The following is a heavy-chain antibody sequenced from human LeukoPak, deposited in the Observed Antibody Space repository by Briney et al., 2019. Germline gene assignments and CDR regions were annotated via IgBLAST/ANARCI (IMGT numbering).Heavy chain of an antibody. Sequence: GGSLRLSCAASGGTFGGDAMHWGRQGPGKGLEWVSGMSWNSGERNYANSLKERLTISRDTATISLYLHMNSLRAEATALYYCAKSHSYDFWRGYMDVWGQGTPVTVSS. CDR3: AKSHSYDFWRGYMDV. J-gene: IGHJ6*02. V-gene: IGHV3-9*01. D-gene: IGHD3-3*01. CDR1: GGTFGGDA. CDR2: MSWNSGER.